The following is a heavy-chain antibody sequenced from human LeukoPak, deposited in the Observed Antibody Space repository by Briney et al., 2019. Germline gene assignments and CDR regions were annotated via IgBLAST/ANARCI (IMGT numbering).Heavy chain of an antibody. CDR2: IYYSGST. Sequence: SETLSLTCTVSGGSISSYYWSWIRQPPGKGLEWIGYIYYSGSTNYNPSLKSRVTISVDTSKNQFSLKLSSVTAADTAVYYRAREINYYGSGSYVYWGQGTLVTVSS. V-gene: IGHV4-59*01. CDR3: AREINYYGSGSYVY. D-gene: IGHD3-10*01. CDR1: GGSISSYY. J-gene: IGHJ4*02.